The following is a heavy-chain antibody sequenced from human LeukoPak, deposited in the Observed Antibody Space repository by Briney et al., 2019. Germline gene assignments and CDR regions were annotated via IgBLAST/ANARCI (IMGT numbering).Heavy chain of an antibody. D-gene: IGHD5-12*01. CDR1: GFTFCSYE. CDR3: ARDHGCYDFGVGY. V-gene: IGHV3-48*03. CDR2: ISSSGSTI. J-gene: IGHJ4*02. Sequence: GGSLRLSCAASGFTFCSYEMNWVRQAPGKGLEWVSYISSSGSTIYYADSVKGRFTISRDNAKNSLYLQMNSLRAEDTADYYWARDHGCYDFGVGYSGQGTLV.